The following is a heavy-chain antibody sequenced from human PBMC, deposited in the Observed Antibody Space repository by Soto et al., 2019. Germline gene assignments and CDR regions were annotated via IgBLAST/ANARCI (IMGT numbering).Heavy chain of an antibody. CDR2: IYSGGST. V-gene: IGHV3-66*01. J-gene: IGHJ6*02. Sequence: EVQLVESGGGLVQPGGSLRLSCAASGFTVSSNSMSWVRQAPGKGLEWVSVIYSGGSTYYADSGKGRFTISRDNSKNTLYLQMNSLRAEDTAVYYCARDRIPTGMDVWGQGTTVTVSS. CDR1: GFTVSSNS. CDR3: ARDRIPTGMDV.